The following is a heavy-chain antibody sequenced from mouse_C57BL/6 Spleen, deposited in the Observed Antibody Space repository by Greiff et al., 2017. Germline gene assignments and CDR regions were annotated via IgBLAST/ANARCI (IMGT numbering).Heavy chain of an antibody. J-gene: IGHJ2*01. Sequence: QVQLQQSGPGLVQPSQSLSITCTVSGFSLTSYGVHWVRQSPGKGLEWLGVIWRGGSTDYNAAFMSRLSITKDNSKSQVFFKMNSLQADDTAIYYCAKNSDYGEDYFDYWGQGTTLTVSS. V-gene: IGHV2-5*01. D-gene: IGHD2-4*01. CDR1: GFSLTSYG. CDR3: AKNSDYGEDYFDY. CDR2: IWRGGST.